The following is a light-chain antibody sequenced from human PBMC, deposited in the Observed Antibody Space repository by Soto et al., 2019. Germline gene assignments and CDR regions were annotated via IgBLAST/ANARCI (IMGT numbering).Light chain of an antibody. CDR2: AAS. J-gene: IGKJ1*01. V-gene: IGKV1-6*01. CDR1: QDIKND. CDR3: QQYYSYPRT. Sequence: AIQMTQAPSSLSASVTDRVTITCRASQDIKNDLGWYQQKPGKAPELLIYAASSLQSGVPSRFSGSGSGTHFTLTISCLQSEDFATYYCQQYYSYPRTFGQGTKVDIK.